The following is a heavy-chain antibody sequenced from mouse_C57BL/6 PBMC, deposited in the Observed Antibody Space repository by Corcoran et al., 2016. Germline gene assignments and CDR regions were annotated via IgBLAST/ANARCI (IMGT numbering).Heavy chain of an antibody. Sequence: QVQLQQSGPELVKPGASVKISCKASGYSFTSYYIHWVKQRPGQGLEWIGWIYPGSGNTKYNEKFKGKATLTADTSSSTAYMQLSSLTSEDSAVYYCASPLYYGSSYWYYAMDYWGQGTSVTVSS. CDR1: GYSFTSYY. J-gene: IGHJ4*01. D-gene: IGHD1-1*01. V-gene: IGHV1-66*01. CDR3: ASPLYYGSSYWYYAMDY. CDR2: IYPGSGNT.